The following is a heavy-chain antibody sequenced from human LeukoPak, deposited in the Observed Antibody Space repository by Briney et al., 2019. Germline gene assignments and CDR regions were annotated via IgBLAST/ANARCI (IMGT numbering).Heavy chain of an antibody. CDR3: ASEHQTYYYDSSGPYFDY. V-gene: IGHV3-23*01. J-gene: IGHJ4*02. CDR2: ISGSGGST. CDR1: GFTFSSYA. Sequence: GGSLRLSCAASGFTFSSYAMGWVRQAPEKGLEWVSAISGSGGSTYYADSVKGRFTISRDNSKNTLYLQMNSLSAEDTAVYYCASEHQTYYYDSSGPYFDYWGQGTLVTVSS. D-gene: IGHD3-22*01.